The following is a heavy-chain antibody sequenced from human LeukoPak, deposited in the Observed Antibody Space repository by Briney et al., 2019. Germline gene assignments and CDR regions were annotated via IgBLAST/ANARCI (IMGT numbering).Heavy chain of an antibody. V-gene: IGHV3-7*01. J-gene: IGHJ3*01. CDR2: INHNGNVN. Sequence: GGSLRLSCAASGFTFSSYWMNWARQAPGKGLEWVASINHNGNVNYYVDSVKGRFTISRDNSKNTLYLQMNSLRAEDTAVYYCVRYCNGGSCYRAAFDVWGPGTMVTVSS. CDR1: GFTFSSYW. CDR3: VRYCNGGSCYRAAFDV. D-gene: IGHD2-15*01.